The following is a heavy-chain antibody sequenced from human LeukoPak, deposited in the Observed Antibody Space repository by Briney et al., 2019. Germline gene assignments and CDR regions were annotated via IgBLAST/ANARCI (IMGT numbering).Heavy chain of an antibody. J-gene: IGHJ4*02. CDR3: VRGRLLRSTKYFDY. D-gene: IGHD2-21*02. V-gene: IGHV3-48*03. CDR1: GFPVNKYE. CDR2: IDAGATST. Sequence: GGSLRLSCAVSGFPVNKYEMHWVRQAPGKGLEWVSYIDAGATSTNYADSVWGRFTLSRDNAQNSVHLQMNSLRDEDTAVYYCVRGRLLRSTKYFDYWGQGALVTVSS.